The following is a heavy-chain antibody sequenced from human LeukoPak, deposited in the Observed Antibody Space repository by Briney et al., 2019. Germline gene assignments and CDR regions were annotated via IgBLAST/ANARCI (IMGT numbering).Heavy chain of an antibody. D-gene: IGHD2-15*01. CDR3: ARGGYPQFSDY. CDR2: IYSGGST. Sequence: GESLRHSCAASGFTFSSYGMHWVRQAPGKGREWVSVIYSGGSTYYADSVKGRFTISRDNSKNTLYLQMNSLRAEDTAVYYCARGGYPQFSDYWGQGTLVTVSS. CDR1: GFTFSSYG. J-gene: IGHJ4*02. V-gene: IGHV3-53*01.